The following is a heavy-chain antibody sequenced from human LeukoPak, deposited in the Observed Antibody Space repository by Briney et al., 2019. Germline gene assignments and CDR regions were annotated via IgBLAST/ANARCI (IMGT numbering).Heavy chain of an antibody. Sequence: PGGSLRLSCAASGFTVSSNYMSWVRQAPGKGLEWVSVIYSGGSTYYADSVKGRFTISRDNAKNSLYLQMNSLRAEDTAVYYCARGVVAALHDYWGQGTLVTVSS. CDR2: IYSGGST. CDR1: GFTVSSNY. D-gene: IGHD2-15*01. J-gene: IGHJ4*02. V-gene: IGHV3-53*01. CDR3: ARGVVAALHDY.